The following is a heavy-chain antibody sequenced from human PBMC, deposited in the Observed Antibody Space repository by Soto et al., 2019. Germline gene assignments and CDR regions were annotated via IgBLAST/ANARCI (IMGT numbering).Heavy chain of an antibody. CDR1: GGTFSSYA. J-gene: IGHJ3*02. Sequence: GASVKVSCKASGGTFSSYAISWVRQAPGQGLEWMGGIIPIFGTANYAQKFQGRVTITADESTSTAYMELSSLRSEDTAVYYCARDPYYYDSSAHMGAFDIWGQRTMVTGSS. CDR2: IIPIFGTA. D-gene: IGHD3-22*01. CDR3: ARDPYYYDSSAHMGAFDI. V-gene: IGHV1-69*13.